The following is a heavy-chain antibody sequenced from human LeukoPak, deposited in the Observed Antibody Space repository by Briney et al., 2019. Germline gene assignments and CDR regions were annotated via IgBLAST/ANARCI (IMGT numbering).Heavy chain of an antibody. Sequence: PGGSLRLSCAASGFTFSSYWMHWVRQAPGKGLVWGSRINSDGSSTSYADSVKGRFTISRDNAKNTLYLQMNSLRAEDTAVYYCARDLGIAAPDYWGQGTLVTVSS. D-gene: IGHD6-13*01. CDR1: GFTFSSYW. J-gene: IGHJ4*02. CDR2: INSDGSST. CDR3: ARDLGIAAPDY. V-gene: IGHV3-74*01.